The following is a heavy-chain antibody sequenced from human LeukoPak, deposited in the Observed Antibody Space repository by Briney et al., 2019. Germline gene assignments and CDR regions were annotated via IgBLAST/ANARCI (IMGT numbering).Heavy chain of an antibody. Sequence: ASETLSLTCTVSGGSISSSSYYWGWIRQPPGKGLEWIGSIYYSGSTYYNPSLKSRVIISVDTSKNQFSLKLSSVTAADTAVYYCARLRVVVAATWLGYYYYYMDVWGKGTTVTVSS. V-gene: IGHV4-39*01. CDR1: GGSISSSSYY. CDR3: ARLRVVVAATWLGYYYYYMDV. CDR2: IYYSGST. J-gene: IGHJ6*03. D-gene: IGHD2-15*01.